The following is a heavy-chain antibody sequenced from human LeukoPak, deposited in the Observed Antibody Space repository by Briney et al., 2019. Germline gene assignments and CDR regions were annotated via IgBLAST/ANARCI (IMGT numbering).Heavy chain of an antibody. CDR2: ISDSGDST. D-gene: IGHD6-19*01. CDR1: GFAFSSQA. V-gene: IGHV3-23*01. Sequence: GGSLRLSCAASGFAFSSQAMGWVRQAPGKGLECVSVISDSGDSTYYADSVKGRFTISRDNSKNTLYLQMISLRAEDTAVYYCAKDARRSSGWYFFDHWGQGTLVTVSS. J-gene: IGHJ4*02. CDR3: AKDARRSSGWYFFDH.